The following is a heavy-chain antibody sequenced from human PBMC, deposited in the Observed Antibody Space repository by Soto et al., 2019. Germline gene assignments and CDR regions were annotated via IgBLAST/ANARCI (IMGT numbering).Heavy chain of an antibody. V-gene: IGHV1-8*01. Sequence: QVQLVQSGAEVKKPGASVKVSCKASGYTFTNYEINWVRQATGQGLEWMGSMNPGSGNTGYAHKFQGRVTMTRNISISTAYMELSRLGSDDTAIYYCARMAASGSLNWFDPWGQGTLVTVSS. CDR3: ARMAASGSLNWFDP. D-gene: IGHD3-10*01. CDR2: MNPGSGNT. J-gene: IGHJ5*02. CDR1: GYTFTNYE.